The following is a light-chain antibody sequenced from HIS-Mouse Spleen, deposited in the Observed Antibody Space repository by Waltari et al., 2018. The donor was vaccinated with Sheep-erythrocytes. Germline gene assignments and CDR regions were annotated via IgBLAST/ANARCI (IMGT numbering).Light chain of an antibody. CDR3: CSYAGSYNHV. Sequence: QSALTQPRSVSGSPGQSVTISCTGTSSDVGGYNYVSWYQQHPGKAPKLLIYDVSKRPAGFPARLSGSKSGNTASLTISGLQAGDEADYYCCSYAGSYNHVFATGTKVTVL. J-gene: IGLJ1*01. V-gene: IGLV2-11*01. CDR1: SSDVGGYNY. CDR2: DVS.